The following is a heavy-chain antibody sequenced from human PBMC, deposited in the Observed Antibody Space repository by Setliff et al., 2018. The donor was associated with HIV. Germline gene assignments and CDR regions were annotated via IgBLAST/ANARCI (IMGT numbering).Heavy chain of an antibody. J-gene: IGHJ3*02. CDR3: ARGRGPTYYYDSSGSRGAFDI. CDR2: INQSGSS. D-gene: IGHD3-22*01. Sequence: PSETLSLTCAVYGGSFSDYSWTWIRQSPEKGLEWIGEINQSGSSNYNPSLLGRVTISLDTSKKQFSLKLSSVTAADTAVYYCARGRGPTYYYDSSGSRGAFDIWGQGTMVTVSS. CDR1: GGSFSDYS. V-gene: IGHV4-34*01.